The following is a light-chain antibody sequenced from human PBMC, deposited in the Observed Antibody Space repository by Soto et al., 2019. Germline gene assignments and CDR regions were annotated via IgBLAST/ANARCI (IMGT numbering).Light chain of an antibody. V-gene: IGKV3-15*01. CDR3: LQRSNWPPIT. J-gene: IGKJ5*01. CDR1: QSLTRN. CDR2: GAS. Sequence: EIVMTQSPATLSVSPGERATLSCRAGQSLTRNLAWYQHKPGQSPRLLIYGASARATGIPDRFSGSGSGTDFTLTISRLEPEDFAVYYCLQRSNWPPITFGQGTRLEIK.